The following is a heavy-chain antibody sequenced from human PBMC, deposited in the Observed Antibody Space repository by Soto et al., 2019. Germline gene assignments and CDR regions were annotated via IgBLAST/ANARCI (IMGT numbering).Heavy chain of an antibody. CDR2: IIPIFGTA. Sequence: QVQLVQSGAEVKKPGSSVKVSCKASGGTFSSYAISWVRQAPGQGLEWMGGIIPIFGTANYAQKFQGRGTITADESTSTAYRELSSLRSEDTAVYYCASGGGYCSGGSCYVPFDYWVQGTLVTVSS. D-gene: IGHD2-15*01. CDR1: GGTFSSYA. J-gene: IGHJ4*02. CDR3: ASGGGYCSGGSCYVPFDY. V-gene: IGHV1-69*12.